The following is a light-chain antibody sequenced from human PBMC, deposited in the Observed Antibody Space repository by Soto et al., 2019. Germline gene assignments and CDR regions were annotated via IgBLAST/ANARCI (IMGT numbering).Light chain of an antibody. CDR1: SSNIGNNA. V-gene: IGLV1-36*01. J-gene: IGLJ2*01. CDR2: YDD. CDR3: AAWDDSLSGPV. Sequence: QSVLTQPPSVSEAPRQRVTISCSGSSSNIGNNAVHWYQQLPGKAPKLLIYYDDMLPSGVSDRFSGSKSGTSASLAISGLQSEDEADYFCAAWDDSLSGPVFGGGTKLTVL.